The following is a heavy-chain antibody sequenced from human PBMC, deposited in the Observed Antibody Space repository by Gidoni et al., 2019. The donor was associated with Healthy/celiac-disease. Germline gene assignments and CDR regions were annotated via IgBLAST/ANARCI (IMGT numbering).Heavy chain of an antibody. D-gene: IGHD6-13*01. Sequence: EVQLVESGGGLVQPGGSLSLSCAASGFTFSSYEMNWVRQAPGKGLEWVSYIGSSGSTIYYADSVKGRFTISRDNAKNSLYLQMNSLRAEDTAVCCCARADQAGFYSSSWYGANWFDPWGQGTLVTVSS. J-gene: IGHJ5*02. CDR3: ARADQAGFYSSSWYGANWFDP. CDR1: GFTFSSYE. V-gene: IGHV3-48*03. CDR2: IGSSGSTI.